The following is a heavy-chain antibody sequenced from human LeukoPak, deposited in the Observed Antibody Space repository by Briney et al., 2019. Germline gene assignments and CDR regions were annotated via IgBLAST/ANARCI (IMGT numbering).Heavy chain of an antibody. CDR3: AKDILPQPYYFDY. D-gene: IGHD3-10*01. Sequence: GGSLRLSCAASGFTFSSYAMSWVRHAPGKGLEWGSAISGSARSTYYADSVKGRFTISRDNSKNTLYLQMNSLRAEETAVYYCAKDILPQPYYFDYWGQGTLVTVSS. CDR2: ISGSARST. V-gene: IGHV3-23*01. J-gene: IGHJ4*02. CDR1: GFTFSSYA.